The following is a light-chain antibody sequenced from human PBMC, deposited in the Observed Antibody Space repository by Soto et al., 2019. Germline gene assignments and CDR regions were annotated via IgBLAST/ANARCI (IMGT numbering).Light chain of an antibody. CDR3: LQHTGDAT. CDR1: QGIGSA. J-gene: IGKJ2*01. Sequence: DIQMTQSPSSLSASVGERVTITCRASQGIGSALGWYQYKPGRAPKRLVYAASTLQSGVPSRFSVRGSGTDFNLTIDSLQPEDFATYFCLQHTGDATFVQGTRLEIK. V-gene: IGKV1-17*01. CDR2: AAS.